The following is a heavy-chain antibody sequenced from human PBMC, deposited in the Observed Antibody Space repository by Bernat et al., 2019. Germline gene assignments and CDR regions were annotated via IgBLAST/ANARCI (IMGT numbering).Heavy chain of an antibody. V-gene: IGHV4-39*01. J-gene: IGHJ1*01. CDR1: GGSISSSSYY. Sequence: QLQLQESGPGLVKPSETLSLTCTVSGGSISSSSYYWGWIRQPPGKGLEWIGSIYYSGSTHYNPSLKSRVTISVDTSKNQFSLKLSSVTAADTAVYYCALTACSGGSCYSEGYFQHWGQGTLVTVSS. D-gene: IGHD2-15*01. CDR2: IYYSGST. CDR3: ALTACSGGSCYSEGYFQH.